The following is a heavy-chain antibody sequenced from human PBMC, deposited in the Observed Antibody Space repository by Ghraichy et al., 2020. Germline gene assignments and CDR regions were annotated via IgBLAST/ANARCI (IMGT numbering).Heavy chain of an antibody. D-gene: IGHD6-6*01. J-gene: IGHJ4*02. CDR3: ARDYWKYSLDY. CDR2: ISYDGSNK. Sequence: GGSLRLSCAASGFTFSSYAMHWVRQAPGKGLEWVAVISYDGSNKYYADSVKGRFTISRDNSKNTLYLQMNSLRAEDTAVYYCARDYWKYSLDYWGQGTLVTVSS. V-gene: IGHV3-30*04. CDR1: GFTFSSYA.